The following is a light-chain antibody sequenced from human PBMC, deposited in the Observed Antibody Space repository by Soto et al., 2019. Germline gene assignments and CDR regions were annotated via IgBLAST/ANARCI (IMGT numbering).Light chain of an antibody. Sequence: EIVMTQSPVTLSVSPGERATLSCRASQSVGSNLAWYQQKPGQAPRLLLYGASPRATGIPGRFSGSGSGTEFTLTITSLQSEDFAVYYCQQHNYWPSFGQGTKLEFK. CDR3: QQHNYWPS. CDR2: GAS. V-gene: IGKV3-15*01. J-gene: IGKJ2*01. CDR1: QSVGSN.